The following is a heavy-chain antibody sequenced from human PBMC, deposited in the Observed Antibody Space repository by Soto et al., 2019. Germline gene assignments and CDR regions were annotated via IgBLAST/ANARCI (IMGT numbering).Heavy chain of an antibody. CDR3: ARGVEWFGELDAFDI. J-gene: IGHJ3*02. Sequence: QVQLQESGPGLVKPSQTLSLTYTVSGGSISSGGYYWSWIRQHPGKGLEWIGYIYYSGSTYYNPSLKSRVTISVDTSKNQFSLKLSSVTAADTAVYYCARGVEWFGELDAFDIWGQGTMVTVSS. D-gene: IGHD3-10*01. CDR2: IYYSGST. CDR1: GGSISSGGYY. V-gene: IGHV4-31*03.